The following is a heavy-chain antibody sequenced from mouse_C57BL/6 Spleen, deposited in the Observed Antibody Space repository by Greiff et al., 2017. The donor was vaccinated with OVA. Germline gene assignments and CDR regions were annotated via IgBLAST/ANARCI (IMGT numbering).Heavy chain of an antibody. J-gene: IGHJ3*01. CDR3: ARSDYGSSHLAY. V-gene: IGHV1-81*01. CDR2: IYPRSGNT. CDR1: GYTFTSYG. Sequence: VKLQESGAELARPGASVKLSCKASGYTFTSYGISWVKQRTGQGLEWIGEIYPRSGNTYYNEKFKGKATLTADKSSSTAYMELRSLTSEDSAVYFCARSDYGSSHLAYWGQGTLVTVSA. D-gene: IGHD1-1*01.